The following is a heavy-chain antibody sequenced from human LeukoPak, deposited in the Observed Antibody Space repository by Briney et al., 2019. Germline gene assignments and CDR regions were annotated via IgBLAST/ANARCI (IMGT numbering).Heavy chain of an antibody. CDR1: GYTFTSYA. V-gene: IGHV7-4-1*02. CDR3: ARGPSPIKTSGRIDY. J-gene: IGHJ4*02. Sequence: ASVKVSCKASGYTFTSYAMNWVRQAPGQGLEWMGWINTNTGNPTYAQGFTGRFVFSLDTSVSTAYLQISSLKAEDTAVYYCARGPSPIKTSGRIDYWGQGTLVTVSS. D-gene: IGHD5-12*01. CDR2: INTNTGNP.